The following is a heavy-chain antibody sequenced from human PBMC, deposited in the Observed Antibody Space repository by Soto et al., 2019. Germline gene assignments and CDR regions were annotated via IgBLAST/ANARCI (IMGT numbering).Heavy chain of an antibody. Sequence: PGGSLRLSCAASGFTFSSYAMSWVRQAPGKGLEWVSAISGSGGSTYYADSVKGRFTISRDNSKNTLYLQMNSLRAEDTAVYYCAKASPQGYDFWSGYPPYYYYYGMDVWGQGTTVTVSS. V-gene: IGHV3-23*01. J-gene: IGHJ6*02. CDR1: GFTFSSYA. CDR3: AKASPQGYDFWSGYPPYYYYYGMDV. CDR2: ISGSGGST. D-gene: IGHD3-3*01.